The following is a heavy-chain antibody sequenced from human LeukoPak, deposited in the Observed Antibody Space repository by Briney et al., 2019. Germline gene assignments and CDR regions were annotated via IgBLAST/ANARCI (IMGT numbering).Heavy chain of an antibody. CDR2: IKSKTDGGTT. CDR1: GFTFSNAW. V-gene: IGHV3-15*07. CDR3: TTDLKEITIFGVVIDGY. J-gene: IGHJ4*02. D-gene: IGHD3-3*01. Sequence: GGSLRLSCAAAGFTFSNAWMNWVRQAPGKGLEWVGRIKSKTDGGTTDYAAPVKGRFTISRDDSKNTLYLQMNSLKTEDTAVYYCTTDLKEITIFGVVIDGYWGQGTLVTVSS.